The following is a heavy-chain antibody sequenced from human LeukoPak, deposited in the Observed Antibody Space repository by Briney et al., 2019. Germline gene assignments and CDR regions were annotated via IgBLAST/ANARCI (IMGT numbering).Heavy chain of an antibody. Sequence: GGTLRLSCAASGFTFSSYGMSWVRQAPGKGLEWVSGISGSGGSTYYADSVKGRFTISRDNSKNTVYLLMNSLRAEDTAVYYCAKDWPGYLDFWGRGTLVTVSS. J-gene: IGHJ4*02. CDR2: ISGSGGST. CDR1: GFTFSSYG. D-gene: IGHD3-10*01. CDR3: AKDWPGYLDF. V-gene: IGHV3-23*01.